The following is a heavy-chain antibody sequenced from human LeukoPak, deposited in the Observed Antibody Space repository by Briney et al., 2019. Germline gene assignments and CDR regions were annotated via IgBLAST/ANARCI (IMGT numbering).Heavy chain of an antibody. J-gene: IGHJ4*02. V-gene: IGHV3-33*01. CDR2: IAYDGSRA. Sequence: GRSLRLSCAGSGFTFGGYGMHWFRQTPGKGLEWVADIAYDGSRAFYADSVKGRFTISRDNSKNTMSVQMDDLRAEDTAVYYCTRYNNDHFDYWGQGTLVTVSS. CDR1: GFTFGGYG. CDR3: TRYNNDHFDY. D-gene: IGHD1-14*01.